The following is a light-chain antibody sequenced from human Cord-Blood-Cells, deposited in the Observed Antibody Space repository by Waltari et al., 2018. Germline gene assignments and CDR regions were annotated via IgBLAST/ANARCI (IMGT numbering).Light chain of an antibody. Sequence: DIQMTQSPSSLSASVGDRVTITCRASQSISSYLNWYQQKPGKAPKLLIYAASSLQSGVPSRFSGSGSGTEYTHTISSLQPEDFATYYCQQSDSTPRTFGGGTKVEIK. CDR3: QQSDSTPRT. V-gene: IGKV1-39*01. J-gene: IGKJ4*01. CDR2: AAS. CDR1: QSISSY.